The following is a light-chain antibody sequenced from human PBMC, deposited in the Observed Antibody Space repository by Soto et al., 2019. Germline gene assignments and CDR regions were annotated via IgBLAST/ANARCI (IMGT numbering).Light chain of an antibody. V-gene: IGKV3-20*01. J-gene: IGKJ5*01. CDR1: QSVSSTY. CDR2: GAS. Sequence: EIVLTQSPGTLSLSAGERASLSCRASQSVSSTYLAWYQQKPGRAPRLLIYGASNRATGIPDRFGGSGSGTDFTLTISRLEPEDFAVYYCQQYGSSPITFGQGTRLEIK. CDR3: QQYGSSPIT.